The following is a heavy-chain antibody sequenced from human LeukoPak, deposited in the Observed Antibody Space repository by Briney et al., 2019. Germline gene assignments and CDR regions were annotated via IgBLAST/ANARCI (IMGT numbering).Heavy chain of an antibody. CDR1: GFTVSSNY. CDR2: IYSGGST. J-gene: IGHJ6*02. D-gene: IGHD3-10*01. Sequence: GGSLRLSCAASGFTVSSNYMSWVRQAPGKGLEWVSVIYSGGSTYYADSVKGRFAISRHNSKNTLYLQMNSLRAEDTAVYYCARGSTYGPGHYYGMDVWGQGTTVTVSS. CDR3: ARGSTYGPGHYYGMDV. V-gene: IGHV3-53*04.